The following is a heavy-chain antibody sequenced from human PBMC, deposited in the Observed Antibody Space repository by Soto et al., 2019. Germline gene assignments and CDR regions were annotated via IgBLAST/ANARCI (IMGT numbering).Heavy chain of an antibody. CDR2: ISAYNGNT. V-gene: IGHV1-18*04. Sequence: ASVKFSFSASGYTFTSYAISWVRQAPGQGLEWMGWISAYNGNTNYAQKIQGRVTMTTGISTSTAYMELRSLRSDDTGVYYCARDGVAGGQEWSDPWGQGTLVTVSS. CDR3: ARDGVAGGQEWSDP. CDR1: GYTFTSYA. D-gene: IGHD6-19*01. J-gene: IGHJ5*02.